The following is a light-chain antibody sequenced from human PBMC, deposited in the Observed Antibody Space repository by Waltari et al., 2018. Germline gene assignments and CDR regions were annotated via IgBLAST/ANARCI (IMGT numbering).Light chain of an antibody. V-gene: IGKV3-15*01. CDR2: GAS. CDR1: QSVSNS. J-gene: IGKJ1*01. CDR3: QQYDTWPRT. Sequence: EIVMTQSPATLSVSPGERATLSCRASQSVSNSLSWYQQNPGQAPRLLIFGASTSATGIPARFSGSGSGTEFTLTISSLQSEDFAVYYCQQYDTWPRTFGQGTKVEIK.